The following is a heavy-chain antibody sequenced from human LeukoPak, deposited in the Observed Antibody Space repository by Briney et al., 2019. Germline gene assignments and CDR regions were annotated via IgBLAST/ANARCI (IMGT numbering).Heavy chain of an antibody. CDR3: ARVNDYGDYGGY. J-gene: IGHJ4*02. Sequence: GASVKVSCKASGYTFTRYYMHWVRQAPGQGLEWMGWINPNSGGTNYAQKFQGRVTMTRDTSISTAYMELSRLRSDDTAVYYCARVNDYGDYGGYWGQGTLVTVSS. CDR1: GYTFTRYY. D-gene: IGHD4-17*01. V-gene: IGHV1-2*02. CDR2: INPNSGGT.